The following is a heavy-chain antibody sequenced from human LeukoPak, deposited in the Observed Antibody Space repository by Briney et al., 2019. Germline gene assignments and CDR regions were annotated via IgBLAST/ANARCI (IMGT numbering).Heavy chain of an antibody. CDR1: GFTFSSYE. V-gene: IGHV3-48*03. CDR2: TSSSGSTI. CDR3: ARGRGSGSYYSARVDY. D-gene: IGHD3-10*01. Sequence: TGGSLTLSCAASGFTFSSYEMNWVRQAPGKGLEWVSYTSSSGSTIYYADSVKGLFTISRDNAKNSRYLQMNSLRAEDTAVYYCARGRGSGSYYSARVDYWGQGTLVTVSS. J-gene: IGHJ4*02.